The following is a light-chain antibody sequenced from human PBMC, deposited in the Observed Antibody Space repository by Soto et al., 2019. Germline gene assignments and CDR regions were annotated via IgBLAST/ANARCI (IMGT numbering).Light chain of an antibody. V-gene: IGKV1-33*01. CDR2: DIS. CDR3: QQYENLPYT. CDR1: QVITNY. J-gene: IGKJ2*01. Sequence: DIQLTQSASSLSASVGDRITITCLASQVITNYLNWYQQKPGKAPKLLIYDISTLEIGVPSRFSGSGSGTDFTFTISGLQPEDIATYFCQQYENLPYTFGQGTKLA.